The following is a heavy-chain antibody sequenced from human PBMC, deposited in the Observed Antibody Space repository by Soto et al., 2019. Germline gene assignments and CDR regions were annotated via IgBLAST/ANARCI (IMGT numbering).Heavy chain of an antibody. D-gene: IGHD3-16*02. Sequence: SETLSLTCTVSGGSISSSSYYWGWIRQPPGKGLEWIGSIYYSGSTYYNPSLKSRVTISVDTSKNQFSLKLSSVTAADTAVYYCARQIINWGSYRPSYMDVWGKGTTVTVSS. CDR1: GGSISSSSYY. J-gene: IGHJ6*03. V-gene: IGHV4-39*01. CDR3: ARQIINWGSYRPSYMDV. CDR2: IYYSGST.